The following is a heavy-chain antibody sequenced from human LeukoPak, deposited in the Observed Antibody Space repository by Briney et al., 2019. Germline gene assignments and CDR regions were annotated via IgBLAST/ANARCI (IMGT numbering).Heavy chain of an antibody. J-gene: IGHJ4*02. CDR2: ISAYNGNT. Sequence: ASVKVSCKASGCTSTSYGISWVRQAPGQGLEWMGWISAYNGNTNYAQKLQGRVTMTTDTSTSTAYMELRSLRSDDTAVYYCARGCGGDCYFDDMGYYFDYWGQGTLVTVSS. CDR1: GCTSTSYG. D-gene: IGHD2-21*01. V-gene: IGHV1-18*01. CDR3: ARGCGGDCYFDDMGYYFDY.